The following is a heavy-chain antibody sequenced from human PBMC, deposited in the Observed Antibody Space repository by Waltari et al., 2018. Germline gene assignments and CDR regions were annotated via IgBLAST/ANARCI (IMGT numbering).Heavy chain of an antibody. Sequence: VQLVESGGGLVQPGGSLRLSCAASGFTFSSYWMSWVRQAPGKGLEWIGEIYHSGSTNYTPSLKSRVTISVDKSKNQFSLKLSSVTAADTAVYYCARAYSSGLFDYWGQGTLVTVSS. CDR1: GFTFSSYW. CDR3: ARAYSSGLFDY. V-gene: IGHV4-4*02. CDR2: IYHSGST. D-gene: IGHD6-19*01. J-gene: IGHJ4*02.